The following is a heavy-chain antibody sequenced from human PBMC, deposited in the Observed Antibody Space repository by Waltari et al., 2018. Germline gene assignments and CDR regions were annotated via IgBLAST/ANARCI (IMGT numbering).Heavy chain of an antibody. CDR3: AKAIGYGALEGAFDI. D-gene: IGHD4-17*01. J-gene: IGHJ3*02. CDR1: GGTFSSYA. Sequence: QVQLVQSGAEVKKPGSSVKVSCKASGGTFSSYAISWVRQAPGQGLEWMGGIIPIFGTANYAQKFQGRVTITADESTSTAYMELSSLRAEDMALYYCAKAIGYGALEGAFDIWGQGAMVTVSS. V-gene: IGHV1-69*12. CDR2: IIPIFGTA.